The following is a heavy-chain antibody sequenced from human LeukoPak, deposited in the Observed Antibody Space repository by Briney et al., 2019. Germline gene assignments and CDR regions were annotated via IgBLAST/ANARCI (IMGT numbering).Heavy chain of an antibody. CDR3: AKGFYVWGSYRYDSPFDY. V-gene: IGHV3-23*01. Sequence: GGSLRLSCAASGCTFSSYAMSWVRQPPGKGLEWVGDISGSGGSTYYAYPVKRRFTISRHNSKNTLYLQMNSLRAEDTAVYYCAKGFYVWGSYRYDSPFDYWGQGTLVTVSS. J-gene: IGHJ4*02. CDR1: GCTFSSYA. D-gene: IGHD3-16*02. CDR2: ISGSGGST.